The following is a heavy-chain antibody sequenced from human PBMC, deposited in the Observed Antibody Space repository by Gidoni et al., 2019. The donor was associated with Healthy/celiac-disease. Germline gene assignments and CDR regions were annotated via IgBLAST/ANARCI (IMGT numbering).Heavy chain of an antibody. CDR1: GYTFPRHY. V-gene: IGHV1-46*01. J-gene: IGHJ6*02. CDR3: ARERRYFDWLSGSYYYYGMDV. Sequence: QVQLVQSGAEVTKPGASVKVSCKASGYTFPRHYMHWVRQAPGQGLEWMGIINPSGGSTSYAQKFQGRVTMTRDTSTSTVYMELSSLRSEDTAVYYCARERRYFDWLSGSYYYYGMDVWGQGTTVTVSS. D-gene: IGHD3-9*01. CDR2: INPSGGST.